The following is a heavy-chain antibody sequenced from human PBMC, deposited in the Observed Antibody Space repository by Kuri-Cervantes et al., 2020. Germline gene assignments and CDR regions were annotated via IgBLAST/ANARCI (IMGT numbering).Heavy chain of an antibody. V-gene: IGHV3-53*01. CDR1: GFTVSSNY. D-gene: IGHD2-21*01. CDR3: AREIPRYFDL. Sequence: GESLKISCAASGFTVSSNYMSWVRQAPGKGLEWVSVIYSCGSTYYADSVKGRFTITRENSKNTLYLQMNNLRAEDTAVYYCAREIPRYFDLWGRGTLVTVSS. CDR2: IYSCGST. J-gene: IGHJ2*01.